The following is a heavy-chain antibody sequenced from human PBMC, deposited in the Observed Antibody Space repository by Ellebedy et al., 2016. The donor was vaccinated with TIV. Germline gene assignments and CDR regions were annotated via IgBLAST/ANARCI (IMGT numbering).Heavy chain of an antibody. D-gene: IGHD3-3*01. CDR3: AREGITLCGILLRPGSLDV. J-gene: IGHJ6*02. V-gene: IGHV4-59*12. Sequence: SETLSLTCTVSGGSISNYYWSWVRQSPGKGLECIGYINYSGVSTYHPSLKSRATVSVETSRNEISLKLTSVTAADTAVYYCAREGITLCGILLRPGSLDVWGQGTTVTVSS. CDR1: GGSISNYY. CDR2: INYSGVS.